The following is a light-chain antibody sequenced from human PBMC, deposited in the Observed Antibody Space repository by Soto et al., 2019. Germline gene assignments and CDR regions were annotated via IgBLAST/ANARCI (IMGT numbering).Light chain of an antibody. CDR2: GAS. J-gene: IGKJ4*01. CDR3: QQYGSPGT. CDR1: ESVSSRY. V-gene: IGKV3-20*01. Sequence: EIVLTQSPGTLSLSPGERGTLSCRASESVSSRYLAWYQQKPGQAPRLLIYGASSRATGIPDRFSGSGSGTDFTLSISRLEPEDFAVYYCQQYGSPGTFGGGTKVEIK.